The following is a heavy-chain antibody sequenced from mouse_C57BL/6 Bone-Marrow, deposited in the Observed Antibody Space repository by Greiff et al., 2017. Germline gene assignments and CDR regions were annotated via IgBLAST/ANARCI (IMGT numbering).Heavy chain of an antibody. J-gene: IGHJ3*01. CDR1: GYTFTSYW. CDR3: ARPIYYGNYEFAY. V-gene: IGHV1-59*01. Sequence: QVQLQQPGAELVRPGTSVKLSCKASGYTFTSYWMHWVKQRPGQGLEWIGVIDPSDSYTNYNQKFKGKATLTVDTSSSTAYMQLSGLTSEDSAVYYCARPIYYGNYEFAYWGQGTLVTVSA. D-gene: IGHD2-1*01. CDR2: IDPSDSYT.